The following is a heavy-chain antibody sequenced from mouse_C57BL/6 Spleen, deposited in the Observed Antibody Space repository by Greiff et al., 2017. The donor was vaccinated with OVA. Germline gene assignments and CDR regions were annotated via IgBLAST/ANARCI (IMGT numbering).Heavy chain of an antibody. D-gene: IGHD2-4*01. V-gene: IGHV5-4*03. CDR3: AILDYAWFAY. CDR2: ISDGGSYT. Sequence: DVKLVESGGGLVKPGGSLKLSCAASGFTFSSYAMSWVRQTPEKRLEWVATISDGGSYTYYPDNVKGRVTISRDNAKNNLYLQMSHLKSEDTAMYYCAILDYAWFAYWGQGTLVTVSA. J-gene: IGHJ3*01. CDR1: GFTFSSYA.